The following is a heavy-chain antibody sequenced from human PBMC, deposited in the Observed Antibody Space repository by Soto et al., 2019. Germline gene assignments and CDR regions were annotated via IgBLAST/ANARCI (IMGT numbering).Heavy chain of an antibody. CDR3: ARGGNNGWSLDY. D-gene: IGHD6-19*01. V-gene: IGHV3-33*01. CDR1: GFTFSNYA. J-gene: IGHJ4*02. CDR2: IWYDGSNK. Sequence: QVQLVESGGGVVQPGMSLRLSCASSGFTFSNYAMHWVRQTPGKGLEWVAIIWYDGSNKFYADSVEGRFTISRDNSKDMLYLQLNSLRAEDTAVYYCARGGNNGWSLDYWGQGTLVTVSS.